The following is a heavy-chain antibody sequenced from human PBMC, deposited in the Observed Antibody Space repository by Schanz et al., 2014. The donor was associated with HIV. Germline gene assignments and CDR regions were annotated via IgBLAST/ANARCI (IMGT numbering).Heavy chain of an antibody. CDR2: IDTDWST. CDR1: GFTFSSSW. J-gene: IGHJ4*02. Sequence: EVQLVESGGGLVQPGGSLKLSCAASGFTFSSSWMHWVRQAPGKGLVWVSHIDTDWSTNYADSVKGRFTISRDNAKNTLYLQMNSLRAEDSAVYYCASTRERYSGATSGFDSWGQGTLVTVST. CDR3: ASTRERYSGATSGFDS. D-gene: IGHD1-26*01. V-gene: IGHV3-74*01.